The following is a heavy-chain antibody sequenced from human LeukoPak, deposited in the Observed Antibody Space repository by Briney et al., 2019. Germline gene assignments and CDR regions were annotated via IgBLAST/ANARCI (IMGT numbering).Heavy chain of an antibody. J-gene: IGHJ6*02. V-gene: IGHV3-23*01. CDR2: ISGSGGST. CDR3: AKVLGYCSSTSCPSYYGMDV. CDR1: GFTFSSYA. D-gene: IGHD2-2*01. Sequence: QSGGSLRLSCAASGFTFSSYAMSWVRQAPGKGLEWVSAISGSGGSTYYADSVKGRFTISRDNSKNTLYLQMNSLRAEDTAVYYCAKVLGYCSSTSCPSYYGMDVWGQGTTVTVSS.